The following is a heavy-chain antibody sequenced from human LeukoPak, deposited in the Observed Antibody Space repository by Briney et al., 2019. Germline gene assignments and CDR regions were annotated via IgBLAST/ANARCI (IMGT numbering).Heavy chain of an antibody. CDR2: ISSSSSYI. CDR3: VKGQEVVYAPTFDY. J-gene: IGHJ4*02. D-gene: IGHD2-8*02. Sequence: GGSLRLSCAASGFTFSSYSMNWVRQAAGKGLEWVSSISSSSSYIYYADSVTGRFTISRDNSKNSLYLQMSSLRAEDTAVYYCVKGQEVVYAPTFDYWGQGTLVTVSS. CDR1: GFTFSSYS. V-gene: IGHV3-21*01.